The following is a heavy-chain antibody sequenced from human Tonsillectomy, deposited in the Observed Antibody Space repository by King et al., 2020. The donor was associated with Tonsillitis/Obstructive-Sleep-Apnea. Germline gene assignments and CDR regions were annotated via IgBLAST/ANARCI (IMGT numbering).Heavy chain of an antibody. CDR2: IYYTGST. Sequence: QLQESGPGLVKPSETLSLTCTVSGGSVSSGSDYWSWIRQPPGKGLEWIGYIYYTGSTNYNPSLKSRVTISLDTSKNQFSLKLSSVTAADTAVYYRARAATDRTLDYWGQGTLVTVSS. CDR1: GGSVSSGSDY. J-gene: IGHJ4*02. CDR3: ARAATDRTLDY. V-gene: IGHV4-61*01. D-gene: IGHD3-22*01.